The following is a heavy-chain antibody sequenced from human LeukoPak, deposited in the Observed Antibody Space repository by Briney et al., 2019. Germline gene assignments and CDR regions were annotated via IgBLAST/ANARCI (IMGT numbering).Heavy chain of an antibody. Sequence: SETLSLTCAVSGGSISSGGYSWSWIRQPPGKGLEWIGYIYHSGSTYYNPSLKSRVTISVDRSKNQFSPKLSSVTAADTAVYYCARGRVVAATNWFDPWGQGTLVTVSS. CDR2: IYHSGST. V-gene: IGHV4-30-2*01. D-gene: IGHD2-15*01. CDR3: ARGRVVAATNWFDP. J-gene: IGHJ5*02. CDR1: GGSISSGGYS.